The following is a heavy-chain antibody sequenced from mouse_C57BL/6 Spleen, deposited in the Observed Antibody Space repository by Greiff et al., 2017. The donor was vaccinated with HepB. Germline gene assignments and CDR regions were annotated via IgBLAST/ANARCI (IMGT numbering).Heavy chain of an antibody. Sequence: EVKLVESEGGLVQPGSSMKLSCTASGFTFSDYYMAWVRQVPEKGLEWVANINYDGSSTYYLDSLKSRFIISRDNAKNILYLQMSSLKSEDTATYYCARGGPRGDYFDYWGQGTTLTVSS. CDR3: ARGGPRGDYFDY. J-gene: IGHJ2*01. D-gene: IGHD3-3*01. CDR1: GFTFSDYY. CDR2: INYDGSST. V-gene: IGHV5-16*01.